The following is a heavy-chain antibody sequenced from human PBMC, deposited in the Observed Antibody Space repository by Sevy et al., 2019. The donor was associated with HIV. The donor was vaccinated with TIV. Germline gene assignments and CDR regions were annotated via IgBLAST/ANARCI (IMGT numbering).Heavy chain of an antibody. CDR1: GGSISSYY. J-gene: IGHJ6*03. CDR2: IYYSGST. D-gene: IGHD4-17*01. V-gene: IGHV4-59*01. CDR3: ARGQTTVVTWNYYYYMDV. Sequence: SETLSLTCTVSGGSISSYYWNWIRQPPGKGLEWIGYIYYSGSTNYKPSLKSRVTISLDTSKNQFSLKLSSVTAADTAVYYCARGQTTVVTWNYYYYMDVWGKGTTVTVSS.